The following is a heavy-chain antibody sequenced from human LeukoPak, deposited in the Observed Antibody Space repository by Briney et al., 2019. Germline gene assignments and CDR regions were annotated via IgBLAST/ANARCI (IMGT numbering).Heavy chain of an antibody. CDR2: ISYDGSSK. CDR1: GFIFSSYG. J-gene: IGHJ4*02. V-gene: IGHV3-30*18. CDR3: AKEEAPTYVDTAMPYYFDY. Sequence: PGRSLRLSCAASGFIFSSYGMHWVRQAPGKGLEWVAVISYDGSSKYYADSVKGRFTISRDNSKNTLYLQMTSLRAEDTAVYYCAKEEAPTYVDTAMPYYFDYWGQGTLVTVSS. D-gene: IGHD5-18*01.